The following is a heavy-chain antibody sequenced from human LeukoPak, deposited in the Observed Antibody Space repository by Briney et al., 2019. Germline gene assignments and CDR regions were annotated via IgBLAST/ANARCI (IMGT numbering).Heavy chain of an antibody. CDR2: ISSSGTI. CDR3: AKASSGYYSAILG. Sequence: KAGGSLRLSCAASGFTFSDYFMSWIRQAPGKGLEWVSHISSSGTIYYADSVKGRFTISRDNGKNSLYLQMNSLRAEDTALYYCAKASSGYYSAILGWGQGTLVTVSS. D-gene: IGHD3-22*01. J-gene: IGHJ4*02. V-gene: IGHV3-11*01. CDR1: GFTFSDYF.